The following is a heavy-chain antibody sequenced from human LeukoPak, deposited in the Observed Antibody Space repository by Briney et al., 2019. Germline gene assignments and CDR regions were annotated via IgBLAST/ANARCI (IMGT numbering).Heavy chain of an antibody. D-gene: IGHD4-11*01. V-gene: IGHV3-30*03. J-gene: IGHJ5*02. CDR2: ISYDGSNK. Sequence: PGGSLRLSCAASGFTFSSYGMHCVRQAPGKGLEWVAVISYDGSNKYYADSVKGRFTISRDNSKNTLYLQMNSLRAEDTAVYYCAAVSAEDWFDPWGQGTLVTVSS. CDR3: AAVSAEDWFDP. CDR1: GFTFSSYG.